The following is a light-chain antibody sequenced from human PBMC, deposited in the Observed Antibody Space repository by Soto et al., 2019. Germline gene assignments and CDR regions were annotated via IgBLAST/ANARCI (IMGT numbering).Light chain of an antibody. Sequence: EIVLTQSPGTLSLFPGEGATLSCRANQSLSSGYLAWYQQKPGQAPRLLIYGVSSRATGIPDRFSGSGSGTDFTLTISRLEPEDFAVYYCQQYSSSLVYTFGQGTKLEIK. CDR3: QQYSSSLVYT. CDR2: GVS. CDR1: QSLSSGY. V-gene: IGKV3-20*01. J-gene: IGKJ2*01.